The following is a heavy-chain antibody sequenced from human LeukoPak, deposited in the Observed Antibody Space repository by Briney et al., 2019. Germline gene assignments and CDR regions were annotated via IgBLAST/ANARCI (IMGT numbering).Heavy chain of an antibody. CDR3: ARGLGSSRYYYYYYYMDV. V-gene: IGHV1-69*06. J-gene: IGHJ6*03. Sequence: GASVKVSCKASGGTFSSYAISWVRQAPGQGLEWMGGIIPIFGTANYVQKFQGRVTITADKSTSTAYMELSSLRSEDTAVYYCARGLGSSRYYYYYYYMDVWGKGTTVTVSS. CDR1: GGTFSSYA. CDR2: IIPIFGTA. D-gene: IGHD6-6*01.